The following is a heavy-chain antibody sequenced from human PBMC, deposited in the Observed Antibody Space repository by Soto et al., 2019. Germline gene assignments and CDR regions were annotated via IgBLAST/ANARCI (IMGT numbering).Heavy chain of an antibody. CDR3: ARRSGTTTQSVERHFDY. D-gene: IGHD1-1*01. Sequence: PGESLKISCKGSGYSFTTYWIGWVRQMPGKGLEWMGIINPGDSDTRYSPSFQGQVTISADKSISTAYLQWSSLKDSDTAMYYCARRSGTTTQSVERHFDYWGQGTLVTVSS. CDR1: GYSFTTYW. J-gene: IGHJ4*02. V-gene: IGHV5-51*01. CDR2: INPGDSDT.